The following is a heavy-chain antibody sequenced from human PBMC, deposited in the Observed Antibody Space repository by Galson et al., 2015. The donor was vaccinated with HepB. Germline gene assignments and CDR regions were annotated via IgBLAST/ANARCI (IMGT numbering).Heavy chain of an antibody. Sequence: ALRLSCAASGFTFSKYWMYWVRPAPGKGLGWVSRINSDGSSTTYADSVKGRFTVYRDNAKNTLYLQMNSLRVEDTAVYYCASLVAYYYFGMDVWGEGTTVTVSS. CDR1: GFTFSKYW. D-gene: IGHD2-15*01. CDR3: ASLVAYYYFGMDV. J-gene: IGHJ6*04. CDR2: INSDGSST. V-gene: IGHV3-74*01.